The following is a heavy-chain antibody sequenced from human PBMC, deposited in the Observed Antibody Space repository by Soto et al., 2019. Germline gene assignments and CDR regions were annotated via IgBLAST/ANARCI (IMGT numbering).Heavy chain of an antibody. V-gene: IGHV1-69*01. CDR1: GGTFSSYA. D-gene: IGHD6-19*01. J-gene: IGHJ4*02. CDR3: ASFLFPPVAGKSLDY. CDR2: IIPIFGTA. Sequence: QVQLVQSGAEVKKPGSSVKVSCKASGGTFSSYAISWVRQAPGQRLEWMGGIIPIFGTANYEQKFQGRVTITADESTSTAYMELSSLRSEDTAVYYCASFLFPPVAGKSLDYWGQGTLVTVSS.